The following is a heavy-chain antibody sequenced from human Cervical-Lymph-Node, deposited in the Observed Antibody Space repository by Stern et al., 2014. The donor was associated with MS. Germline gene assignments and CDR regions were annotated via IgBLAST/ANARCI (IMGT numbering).Heavy chain of an antibody. J-gene: IGHJ4*02. D-gene: IGHD3-16*01. Sequence: QLVQSGSELKEPGASLKVSCKASGYTFTASPMNWVRQAPGQGLEWMGWINTNNGNPTYALGFTGRFVFSSDTSVSTAYLQINSLKAEDTAVYYCATFSGRLGGTLDYWGQGTLLTVSS. V-gene: IGHV7-4-1*02. CDR3: ATFSGRLGGTLDY. CDR1: GYTFTASP. CDR2: INTNNGNP.